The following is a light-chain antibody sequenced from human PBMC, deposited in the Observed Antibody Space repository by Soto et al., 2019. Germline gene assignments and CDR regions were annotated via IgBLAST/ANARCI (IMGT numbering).Light chain of an antibody. CDR2: DVS. Sequence: QSVLTQPASVSGSPGQSITISCTGTSSDVGGYNYVSWYQQHPGKAPKLMIYDVSNRRSGVSNRFSGSKSGNTASLTISGLQAEDEADYYCSLYTSSSTPYVFGTGTKLTVL. CDR3: SLYTSSSTPYV. CDR1: SSDVGGYNY. V-gene: IGLV2-14*01. J-gene: IGLJ1*01.